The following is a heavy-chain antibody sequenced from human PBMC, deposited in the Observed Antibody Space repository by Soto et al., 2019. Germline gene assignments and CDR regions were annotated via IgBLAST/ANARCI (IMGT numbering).Heavy chain of an antibody. V-gene: IGHV1-3*04. CDR2: SNTGSSNT. Sequence: QVDLVQSGAEVKEPGASVRISCEASGYTFTSYGIHWVLHAPGQRLEWMGWSNTGSSNTRYSPEFQASVTITRDTSASTAYMELNSLRSEAPAVYYCARAMPPAGYIYFDQWGQGTLVTVSS. D-gene: IGHD3-9*01. CDR3: ARAMPPAGYIYFDQ. CDR1: GYTFTSYG. J-gene: IGHJ4*02.